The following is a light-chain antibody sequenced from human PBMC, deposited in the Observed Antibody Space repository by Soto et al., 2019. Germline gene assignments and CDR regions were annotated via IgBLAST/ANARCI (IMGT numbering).Light chain of an antibody. Sequence: DIQMTQSPSTLSASVGDRVTITCRASQSISSWLAWYQQKPGKAPKLLIYKASSLESGVPSRFSGSGSGTEFTLTISSRQPDYFATYYCQQYNSYWTFGQGTKVQIK. CDR3: QQYNSYWT. J-gene: IGKJ1*01. CDR2: KAS. V-gene: IGKV1-5*03. CDR1: QSISSW.